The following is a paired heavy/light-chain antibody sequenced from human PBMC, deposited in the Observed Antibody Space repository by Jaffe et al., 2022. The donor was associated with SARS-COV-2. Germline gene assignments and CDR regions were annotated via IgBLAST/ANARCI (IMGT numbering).Heavy chain of an antibody. Sequence: QVQLQESGPGLVKPSETLSLTCTVSGGSINSYYWSWIRQPPGKGLEWIGYIYYSGSGGTNYNPSLKSRVMISLDTSKSQFSLKLNSVTAVDTAVYYCAIVVGAGLRIDYWGQGTLVTVSS. CDR3: AIVVGAGLRIDY. CDR2: IYYSGSGGT. D-gene: IGHD1-26*01. J-gene: IGHJ4*02. V-gene: IGHV4-59*08. CDR1: GGSINSYY.
Light chain of an antibody. CDR2: AAS. V-gene: IGKV1-39*01. CDR1: QSISNY. Sequence: DIQMTQSPSSLSASVGDRVTITCRASQSISNYLNWYQQKPGRAPKLLIYAASSLQSGIPSRFTGSGSGTDFTLTISSLQPEDFGTYYCQQSYRTPLTFGGGTKVDIK. CDR3: QQSYRTPLT. J-gene: IGKJ4*01.